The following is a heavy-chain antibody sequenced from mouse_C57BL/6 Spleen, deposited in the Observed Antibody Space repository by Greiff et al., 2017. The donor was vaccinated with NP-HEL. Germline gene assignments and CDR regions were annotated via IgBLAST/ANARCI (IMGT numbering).Heavy chain of an antibody. V-gene: IGHV5-12*01. CDR1: GFTFSDYY. D-gene: IGHD2-4*01. CDR2: ISNGGGST. J-gene: IGHJ1*03. Sequence: EVMLVESGGGLVQPGGSLKLSCAASGFTFSDYYMYWVRQTPEKRLEWVAYISNGGGSTYYPDTVKGRVTISRDNAKNTLYLQMSRLKSEDTAMYYCARLHYDVGYFDVWGTGTTVTVSS. CDR3: ARLHYDVGYFDV.